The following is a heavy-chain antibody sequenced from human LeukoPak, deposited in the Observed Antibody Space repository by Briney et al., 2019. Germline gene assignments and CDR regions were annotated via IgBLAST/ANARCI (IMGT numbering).Heavy chain of an antibody. CDR3: VKDRGGYSYGNFDY. V-gene: IGHV3-64D*09. Sequence: PGGSLRLSCSAYGFTFSSYAIHWVRQAPGKGLEYVSAISSNGGSTYYADSVKGRFTISRDNSKNTLYLRMSSLRAEDTAVYYCVKDRGGYSYGNFDYWGQGTLVTVSS. J-gene: IGHJ4*02. D-gene: IGHD5-18*01. CDR1: GFTFSSYA. CDR2: ISSNGGST.